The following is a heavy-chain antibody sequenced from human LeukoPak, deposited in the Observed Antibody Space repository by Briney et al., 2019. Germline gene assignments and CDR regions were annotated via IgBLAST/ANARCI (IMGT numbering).Heavy chain of an antibody. Sequence: SVKVSCKASGGTFSSYAISWVRQAPGQGLEWMGRIIPILGIANYAQKFQGRVTITADKSTSTAYMELSSLRSEDTAVYYCATIVVVTALLDGAFDIWGQGTMVTVSS. CDR3: ATIVVVTALLDGAFDI. V-gene: IGHV1-69*04. D-gene: IGHD2-21*02. CDR2: IIPILGIA. CDR1: GGTFSSYA. J-gene: IGHJ3*02.